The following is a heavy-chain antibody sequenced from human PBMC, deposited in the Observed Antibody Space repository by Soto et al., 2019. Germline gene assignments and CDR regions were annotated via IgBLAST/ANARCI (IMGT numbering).Heavy chain of an antibody. CDR2: INPNSGGT. Sequence: ASVKVSCKASGYTFTGYYMHWVRQAPGQGLEWMGWINPNSGGTNYAQKFQGRVTMTRDTSVSTAYMELSRLRFDDTAVYYCARDYPPDYYDSSGYYFGGWFDLWGQGTLVTVSS. CDR1: GYTFTGYY. J-gene: IGHJ5*02. V-gene: IGHV1-2*02. CDR3: ARDYPPDYYDSSGYYFGGWFDL. D-gene: IGHD3-22*01.